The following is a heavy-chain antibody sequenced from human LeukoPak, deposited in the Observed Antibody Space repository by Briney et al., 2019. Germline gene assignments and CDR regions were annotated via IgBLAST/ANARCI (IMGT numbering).Heavy chain of an antibody. CDR2: IYYSGST. J-gene: IGHJ6*02. CDR1: GGSISSSSYY. Sequence: SETLFLTCTVSGGSISSSSYYWGWIRQPPGKGLEWIGSIYYSGSTYYNPSLKSRVTISVDTSKNQFSLKLSSVTAADTAVYYCARLADKLGATRSYYYYGMDVWGQGTTVTVSS. CDR3: ARLADKLGATRSYYYYGMDV. D-gene: IGHD1-26*01. V-gene: IGHV4-39*01.